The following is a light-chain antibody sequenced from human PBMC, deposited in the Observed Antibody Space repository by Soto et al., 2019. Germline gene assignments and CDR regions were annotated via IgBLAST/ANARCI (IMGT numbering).Light chain of an antibody. CDR2: CAS. V-gene: IGKV3-20*01. CDR1: QSVSSSY. Sequence: EIVLTQSPGTLSLSPGERATLSCRASQSVSSSYLAWYQQKPGQAPRLLIYCASSRATGIPDRFSGSGSGTDFTLTISRLEPEDVAVYYCQQYGSSWETFGQGTKVELK. J-gene: IGKJ1*01. CDR3: QQYGSSWET.